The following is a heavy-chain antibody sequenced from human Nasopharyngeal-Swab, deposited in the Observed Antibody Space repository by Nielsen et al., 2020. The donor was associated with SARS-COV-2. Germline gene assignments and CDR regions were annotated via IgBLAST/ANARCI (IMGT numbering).Heavy chain of an antibody. CDR2: IDSDGSST. V-gene: IGHV3-74*01. D-gene: IGHD5-12*01. J-gene: IGHJ4*02. CDR1: GFTFSSYW. Sequence: GESLKISCAASGFTFSSYWMHWVRQAPGKGLAWVSRIDSDGSSTIYADSVKGRFTISRDNAKTTLYLQMNSLRAEDTAVYYCARATNLGGSLWVPDYWGQGTLVTVSS. CDR3: ARATNLGGSLWVPDY.